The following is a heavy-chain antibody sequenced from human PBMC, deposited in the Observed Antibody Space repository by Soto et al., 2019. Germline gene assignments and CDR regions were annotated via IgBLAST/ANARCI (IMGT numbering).Heavy chain of an antibody. CDR3: ARGSSTGTTESQRVLDP. CDR2: INPNSGGT. V-gene: IGHV1-2*02. CDR1: EYTFTGYY. D-gene: IGHD1-7*01. Sequence: ASVKVSCKASEYTFTGYYMHWVRQAPGHGLEYMGWINPNSGGTNYAQKFQGRVTMTRDTSISTAYMELSRLRSDDTAMYYCARGSSTGTTESQRVLDPWGQGTLGTVSS. J-gene: IGHJ5*02.